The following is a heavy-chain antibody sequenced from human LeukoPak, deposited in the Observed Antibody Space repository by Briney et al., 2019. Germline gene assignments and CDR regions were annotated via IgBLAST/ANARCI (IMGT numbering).Heavy chain of an antibody. Sequence: GVSPQFSSQGSGHSLTNYLIGWVPEMPRDGQEWMGIIWPGDSDTTYSPSFQGQVTISADKSISIAYLQWRSLKASDTAMYYCAIPLRYFGWPTVWGQGTLVTVSS. D-gene: IGHD3-9*01. V-gene: IGHV5-51*01. J-gene: IGHJ4*02. CDR2: IWPGDSDT. CDR1: GHSLTNYL. CDR3: AIPLRYFGWPTV.